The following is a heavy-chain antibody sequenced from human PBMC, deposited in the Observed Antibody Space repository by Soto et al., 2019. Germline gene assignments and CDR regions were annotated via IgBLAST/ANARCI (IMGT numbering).Heavy chain of an antibody. CDR1: GYTFIDNY. CDR2: INPKNGDT. J-gene: IGHJ6*01. V-gene: IGHV1-2*02. D-gene: IGHD1-1*01. Sequence: AAVKGSCTSSGYTFIDNYVHWMPQAPGQGLEWMGWINPKNGDTKYAQKFQGRVTMTRDTSISTHYVELSRLRSDDTAVYYCERDLDYYV. CDR3: ERDLDYYV.